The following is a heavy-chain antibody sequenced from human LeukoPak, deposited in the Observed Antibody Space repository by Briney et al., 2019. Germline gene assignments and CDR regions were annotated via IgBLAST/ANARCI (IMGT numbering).Heavy chain of an antibody. CDR3: VRDWHFWSGHHYYYYYMDA. J-gene: IGHJ6*03. Sequence: PGGSLRLSCAASGFTFSSYWMSWVRQAPGKGLEWVANIKQDGSEKYYVDSVKGRSTISRDNAKNSLYLQMNSLRAEDTAVYYCVRDWHFWSGHHYYYYYMDAWGRGTTVTVSS. V-gene: IGHV3-7*01. D-gene: IGHD3-3*02. CDR1: GFTFSSYW. CDR2: IKQDGSEK.